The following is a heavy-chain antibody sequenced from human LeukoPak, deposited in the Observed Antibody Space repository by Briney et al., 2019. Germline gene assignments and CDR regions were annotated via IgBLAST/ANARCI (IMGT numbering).Heavy chain of an antibody. CDR1: AFTFTGYS. D-gene: IGHD4-23*01. CDR2: ITITSDKI. CDR3: AREAYWGSSGKGFDS. V-gene: IGHV3-48*02. J-gene: IGHJ4*02. Sequence: GGSLRLSCAASAFTFTGYSMNWFRQAPGKGLEWISYITITSDKIFYADSVKGRFTISRDNAWNSLYLQMNSLRDEDTAVYSCAREAYWGSSGKGFDSWGQGTLVTVSS.